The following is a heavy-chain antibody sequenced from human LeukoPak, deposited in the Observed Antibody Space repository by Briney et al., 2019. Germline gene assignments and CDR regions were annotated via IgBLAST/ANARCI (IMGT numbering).Heavy chain of an antibody. Sequence: PGGSLRLSCAASGFTFSKHYMDWVRQAPGKGLEWVSGISWNSGSIGYADSVKGRFTISRDNSKNTLYLQMNSLRAEDTAVYYCAKDGLVGATNYFDYWGQGTLVTVSS. CDR1: GFTFSKHY. CDR2: ISWNSGSI. J-gene: IGHJ4*02. D-gene: IGHD1-26*01. V-gene: IGHV3-23*01. CDR3: AKDGLVGATNYFDY.